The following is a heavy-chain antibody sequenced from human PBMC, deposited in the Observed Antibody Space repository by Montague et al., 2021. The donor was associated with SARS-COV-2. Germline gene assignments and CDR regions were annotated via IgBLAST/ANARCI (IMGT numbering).Heavy chain of an antibody. Sequence: SETLSLTCTVSGGSISSSSYYWGWIRQPPGKGLEWIGSIYYSGSTYYXPSLKSRATLSVDTSKNQFSLTLSSGTAADTAVYYCASQGDQLRLEYWFDPGGQGTLVTVSS. CDR3: ASQGDQLRLEYWFDP. V-gene: IGHV4-39*01. CDR1: GGSISSSSYY. J-gene: IGHJ5*02. CDR2: IYYSGST. D-gene: IGHD2-2*01.